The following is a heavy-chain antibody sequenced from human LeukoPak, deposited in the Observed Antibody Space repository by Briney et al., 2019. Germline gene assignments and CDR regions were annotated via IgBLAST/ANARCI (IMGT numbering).Heavy chain of an antibody. CDR2: IKSKTGGETI. D-gene: IGHD5-18*01. CDR1: GFTFSGYW. CDR3: TTVGTWTNLWTSFDY. V-gene: IGHV3-15*01. J-gene: IGHJ4*02. Sequence: GGSLRLSCAASGFTFSGYWMSWVRQAPGKGLEFIGRIKSKTGGETIDYAAPVRGRFTISRDDSKNTLDLQMNSLKTEDTAVYYCTTVGTWTNLWTSFDYWGQGILVTVSS.